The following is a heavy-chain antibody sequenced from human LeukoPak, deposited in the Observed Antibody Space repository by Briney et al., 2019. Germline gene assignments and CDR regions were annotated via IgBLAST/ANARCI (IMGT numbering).Heavy chain of an antibody. V-gene: IGHV4-59*01. D-gene: IGHD4-17*01. CDR1: GGSISSYY. J-gene: IGHJ5*02. CDR2: IYYSGST. Sequence: SETLSLTCTASGGSISSYYWSWIRQPPGKGLEWIGYIYYSGSTNYNPSLKSRVTISVDTSKNQFSLKLSSVTAADTAVYYCAREYGDYLNWFDPWGQGTLVTVSS. CDR3: AREYGDYLNWFDP.